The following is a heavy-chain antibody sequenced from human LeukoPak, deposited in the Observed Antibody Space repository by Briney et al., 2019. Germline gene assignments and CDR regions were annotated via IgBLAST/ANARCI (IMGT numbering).Heavy chain of an antibody. D-gene: IGHD1-26*01. J-gene: IGHJ6*03. CDR3: ARALILQEYYYYYYMDV. CDR1: GFTFSSYS. CDR2: ISSSSSYI. Sequence: GGSLRLSCAASGFTFSSYSMNWVRQAPGKGLEWVSSISSSSSYIYYADSVKGRFTISRDNAKNSLYLQMNSLRAEDTAVYYCARALILQEYYYYYYMDVWGKGTTVTVSS. V-gene: IGHV3-21*01.